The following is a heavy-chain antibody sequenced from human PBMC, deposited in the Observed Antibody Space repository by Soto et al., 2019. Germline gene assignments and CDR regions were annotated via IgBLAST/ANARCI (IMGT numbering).Heavy chain of an antibody. D-gene: IGHD2-15*01. Sequence: LRLSCAASGFTFSGSAMHWVRQASGKGLEWVGRIRSKANSYATAYAASVKGRFTISRDDSKNTAYLQMNSLKTEDTAVYYCTRAAWSNDYWGQGTLVTVSS. J-gene: IGHJ4*02. CDR2: IRSKANSYAT. CDR3: TRAAWSNDY. V-gene: IGHV3-73*01. CDR1: GFTFSGSA.